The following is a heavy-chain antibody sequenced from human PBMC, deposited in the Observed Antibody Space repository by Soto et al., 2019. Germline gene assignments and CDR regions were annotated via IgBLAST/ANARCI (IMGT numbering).Heavy chain of an antibody. Sequence: GGSLRLSCAASGFTVSSNYMSWVRQAPGKGLEWVSVIYSGGSTYYTDSVKGRFTISRDNSKNTLYLQMNSLRAEDTAVYYCARDRVGALDYWGQGTLVTVSS. J-gene: IGHJ4*02. CDR1: GFTVSSNY. CDR2: IYSGGST. V-gene: IGHV3-53*01. CDR3: ARDRVGALDY. D-gene: IGHD1-26*01.